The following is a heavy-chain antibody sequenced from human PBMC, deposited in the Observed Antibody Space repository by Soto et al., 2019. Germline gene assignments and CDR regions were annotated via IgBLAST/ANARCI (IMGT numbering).Heavy chain of an antibody. CDR3: ATADLAYNWNLGLGYFDY. CDR1: GYTLTELS. V-gene: IGHV1-24*01. Sequence: ASVKVSCKVSGYTLTELSMHWVRQAPGKGLEWMGGFDPEDGETIYAQKFQGRVTMTEDTSTDTAYMELSSLRSEDTAVYYCATADLAYNWNLGLGYFDYWGQGTLVTVSS. D-gene: IGHD1-20*01. CDR2: FDPEDGET. J-gene: IGHJ4*02.